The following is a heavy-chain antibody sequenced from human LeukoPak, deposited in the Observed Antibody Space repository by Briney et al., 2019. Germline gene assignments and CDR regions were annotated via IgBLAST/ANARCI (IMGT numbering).Heavy chain of an antibody. CDR1: GYTFTSYY. CDR3: ARDIAAHLFDP. J-gene: IGHJ5*02. CDR2: INPSAGST. Sequence: ASVKVSCKASGYTFTSYYMHWVRQAPGQGLEWMGIINPSAGSTSYAQKFQGRVTMTRDTSTSTVYMELSSLRSEDTAVYYCARDIAAHLFDPWGQGTLVTVSS. V-gene: IGHV1-46*03. D-gene: IGHD6-6*01.